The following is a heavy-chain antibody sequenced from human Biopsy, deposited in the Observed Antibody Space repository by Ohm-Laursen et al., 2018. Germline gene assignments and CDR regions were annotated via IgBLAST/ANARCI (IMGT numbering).Heavy chain of an antibody. CDR2: ISYRGGST. D-gene: IGHD3-9*01. V-gene: IGHV3-23*01. CDR3: AKVSPTILSSFDY. CDR1: GFTFSSYV. Sequence: SLRLSCAASGFTFSSYVMSWVRQAPGKGLEWVSVISYRGGSTYYADSVKGRFTISRDNSEKMLYLQMNSLRAEDTAVYYCAKVSPTILSSFDYWGQGILVTVSS. J-gene: IGHJ4*02.